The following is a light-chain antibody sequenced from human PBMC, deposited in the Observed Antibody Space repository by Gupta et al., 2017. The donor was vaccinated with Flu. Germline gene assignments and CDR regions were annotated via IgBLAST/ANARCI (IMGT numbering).Light chain of an antibody. CDR3: QQDDNLPPRT. Sequence: PGERVTLPCRASQSVSSSYLTWYQQKPGQAPRLLIYGASTRATSIPARFSGSGSGTDFTLTISSLQPEDFAVYYCQQDDNLPPRTFGQGTKVEIK. CDR1: QSVSSSY. CDR2: GAS. J-gene: IGKJ1*01. V-gene: IGKV3D-7*01.